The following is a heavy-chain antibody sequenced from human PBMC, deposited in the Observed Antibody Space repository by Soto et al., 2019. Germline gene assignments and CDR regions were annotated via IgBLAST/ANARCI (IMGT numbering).Heavy chain of an antibody. V-gene: IGHV3-30-3*01. CDR2: ISYDGSNK. J-gene: IGHJ4*02. CDR3: ARDPGYSYGPFDY. D-gene: IGHD5-18*01. CDR1: GFTFSSYA. Sequence: PGGSLKLSCATYGFTFSSYALHWVRQAPGKGLEWVAVISYDGSNKYYADSVKGRFTISRDNSKNTLYLQMNSLRAEDTAVYYCARDPGYSYGPFDYWGQGT.